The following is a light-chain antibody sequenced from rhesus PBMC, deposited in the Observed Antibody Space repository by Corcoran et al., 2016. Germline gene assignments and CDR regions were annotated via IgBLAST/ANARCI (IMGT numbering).Light chain of an antibody. CDR2: EAS. CDR3: QHYYSFPLT. CDR1: QGITND. J-gene: IGKJ4*01. Sequence: DIQMTQSPSSLSASVGDRVTITRRASQGITNDLAWYQQKPGESSKLLIYEASSLQSGIPSRFSGSGSGTDFTLTLSSLQSEDFATYYCQHYYSFPLTFGGGTKVEIK. V-gene: IGKV1-25*01.